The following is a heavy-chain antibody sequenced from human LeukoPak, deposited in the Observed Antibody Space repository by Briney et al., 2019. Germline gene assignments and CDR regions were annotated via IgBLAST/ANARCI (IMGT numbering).Heavy chain of an antibody. J-gene: IGHJ4*02. CDR3: ARAVLIVATGYYYFDY. Sequence: SETLSLTCTVSGGSISSGDYYWSWIRQPPGKGLGWIGYIYYSGSTYYNPSLKSRVTISVDTSKNQFSLKLSSVTAADTAVYYCARAVLIVATGYYYFDYWGQGTLVTVSS. CDR1: GGSISSGDYY. CDR2: IYYSGST. D-gene: IGHD5-12*01. V-gene: IGHV4-30-4*01.